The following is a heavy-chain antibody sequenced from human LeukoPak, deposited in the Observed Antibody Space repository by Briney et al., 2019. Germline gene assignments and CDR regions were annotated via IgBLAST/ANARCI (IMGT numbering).Heavy chain of an antibody. CDR3: ATDLAYCSGGSCYDY. CDR1: GYTLTELS. D-gene: IGHD2-15*01. V-gene: IGHV1-24*01. Sequence: EASVKVSCKVSGYTLTELSMHWVRQAPGKGLEWMGGFDPEDGETIYAQKFQGRVTMTEDTSTDTAYMELSSLRSEDTAVYYCATDLAYCSGGSCYDYWGQGTLDTVSS. CDR2: FDPEDGET. J-gene: IGHJ4*02.